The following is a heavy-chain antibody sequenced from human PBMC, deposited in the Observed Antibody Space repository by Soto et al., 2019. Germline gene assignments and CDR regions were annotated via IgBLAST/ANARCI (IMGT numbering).Heavy chain of an antibody. Sequence: EVQLVESGGGLVQPGESLRLSCAASGFTFDYYWMHWVRQAPGKGLVWVSRVHSDGTTTTYADSVKGRFTISRDNARKTVSLLMSSVRAEDTAIYFFTRGDRGGFDLWGHGTVVTVSS. V-gene: IGHV3-74*01. D-gene: IGHD3-10*01. J-gene: IGHJ3*01. CDR2: VHSDGTTT. CDR1: GFTFDYYW. CDR3: TRGDRGGFDL.